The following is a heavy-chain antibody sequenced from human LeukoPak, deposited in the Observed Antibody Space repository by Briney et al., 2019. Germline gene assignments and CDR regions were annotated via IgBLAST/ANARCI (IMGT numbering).Heavy chain of an antibody. CDR1: GGSFSGYY. Sequence: SETLSLTCAVYGGSFSGYYWSWIRQPPGKGLEWIGEINHSGSTNYNPSLKSRVTISVDTSKNQFSLKLSSVTAADTAVYYCARGSHTYQLLSKKPFDYWGQGTLVTVPS. J-gene: IGHJ4*02. CDR2: INHSGST. D-gene: IGHD2-2*01. V-gene: IGHV4-34*01. CDR3: ARGSHTYQLLSKKPFDY.